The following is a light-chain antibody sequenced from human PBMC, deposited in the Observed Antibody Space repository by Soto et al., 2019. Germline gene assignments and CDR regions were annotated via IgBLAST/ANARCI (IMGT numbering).Light chain of an antibody. J-gene: IGLJ2*01. CDR1: SSDLGSYNR. Sequence: QSALTQPPSVSGSPGQSVTISCTGTSSDLGSYNRVSWYQQPPGTAPKLMIYEVSHRPSGVPDRFSGSNSGNTASLTISGLQAEDEADYYCSSYTTSSTWVFGGGTKLTVL. CDR3: SSYTTSSTWV. CDR2: EVS. V-gene: IGLV2-18*02.